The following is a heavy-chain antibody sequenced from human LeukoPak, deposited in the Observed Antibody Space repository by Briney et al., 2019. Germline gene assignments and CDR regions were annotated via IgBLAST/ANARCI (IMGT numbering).Heavy chain of an antibody. Sequence: ASVTVACKTSGYTFSKYSITWVRQAPGQGLEWLGWISGDKGDTNYAQKVQGRVTLTTDRSTRTAYMELRTLTSDDTALYYCARGSYGQPAFDYWGQGTQVTVSS. D-gene: IGHD3-16*01. CDR2: ISGDKGDT. CDR3: ARGSYGQPAFDY. J-gene: IGHJ4*02. CDR1: GYTFSKYS. V-gene: IGHV1-18*04.